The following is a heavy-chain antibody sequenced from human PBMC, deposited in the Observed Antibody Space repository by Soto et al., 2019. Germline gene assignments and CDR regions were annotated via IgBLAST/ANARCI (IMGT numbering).Heavy chain of an antibody. J-gene: IGHJ4*02. CDR2: IYPNGRT. V-gene: IGHV4-30-2*01. Sequence: QLQLQESGSGLVKPSQTLSLTCAVSGGSFSSGGYSWSWIRQPPGKGLEWIGYIYPNGRTHYNPSLKSRVTISVDTSKNQFSLELISVTDADTAVYYCARVPAAGRAYFDYWGQGTLVTVSS. D-gene: IGHD6-13*01. CDR1: GGSFSSGGYS. CDR3: ARVPAAGRAYFDY.